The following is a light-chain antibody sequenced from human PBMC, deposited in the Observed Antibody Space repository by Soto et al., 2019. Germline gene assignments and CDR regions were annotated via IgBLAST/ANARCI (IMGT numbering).Light chain of an antibody. J-gene: IGKJ1*01. CDR2: GAS. CDR3: QKYNNAWT. CDR1: QPISTY. V-gene: IGKV1-27*01. Sequence: DIQMTQSPSSLSASVGDRVTITCRASQPISTYLAWYQQKPGQVPKLLIYGASILQSGVPSRFSGSGSGTDFTLTISSLQPEDVATYYCQKYNNAWTFGQGTKGDI.